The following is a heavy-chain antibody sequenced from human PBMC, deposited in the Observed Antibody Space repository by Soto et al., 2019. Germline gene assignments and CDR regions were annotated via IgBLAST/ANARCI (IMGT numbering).Heavy chain of an antibody. CDR3: AREGGESSDGLYYFDS. D-gene: IGHD3-16*01. V-gene: IGHV4-30-4*01. CDR2: IYYSGNT. J-gene: IGHJ4*02. Sequence: SETLSLTCTVSGGSTISDNYWSFIRQPPGKGLEWIGHIYYSGNTDYNPSLKSRLAISIDTSKNQISLKLSSVTAADTAVYFCAREGGESSDGLYYFDSWGQGSLVTVS. CDR1: GGSTISDNY.